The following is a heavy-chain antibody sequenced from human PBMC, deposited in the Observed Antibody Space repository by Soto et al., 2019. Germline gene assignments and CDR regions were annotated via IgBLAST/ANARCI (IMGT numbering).Heavy chain of an antibody. Sequence: GGSLRLSCAASGFTFSSYSMRWVRQAPGKGLEWVSYICGSSGTIYYADSVKGRFTISRDNAKNSLYLQVNSLRDEDTAVYYCAIISKDYDGSPFDYWGQGTQVTVSS. CDR2: ICGSSGTI. CDR1: GFTFSSYS. D-gene: IGHD2-15*01. V-gene: IGHV3-48*02. J-gene: IGHJ4*02. CDR3: AIISKDYDGSPFDY.